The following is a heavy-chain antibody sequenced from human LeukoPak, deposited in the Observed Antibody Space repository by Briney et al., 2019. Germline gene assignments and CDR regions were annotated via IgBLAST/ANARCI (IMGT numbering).Heavy chain of an antibody. CDR2: ISSSSSYI. Sequence: GGSLRLSCAASGFTFSSYSMNWVRQAPGKGLEWVSSISSSSSYIYYADSVKGRFTISRDNAKNSLYLQMNSLRAEDTAVYYCARGVVPAAIGSFFDYWGQGTLVTVSS. V-gene: IGHV3-21*01. D-gene: IGHD2-2*02. CDR1: GFTFSSYS. CDR3: ARGVVPAAIGSFFDY. J-gene: IGHJ4*02.